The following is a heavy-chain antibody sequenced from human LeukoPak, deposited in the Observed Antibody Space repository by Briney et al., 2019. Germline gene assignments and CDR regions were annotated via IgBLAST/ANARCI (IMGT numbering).Heavy chain of an antibody. CDR1: GFTFSNYA. CDR3: AKDRITIQGDAFDF. V-gene: IGHV3-23*01. D-gene: IGHD2-15*01. CDR2: ISASDGST. J-gene: IGHJ3*01. Sequence: GGSLRLSCAASGFTFSNYAMTWVRQAPGKGLEWFSTISASDGSTYYADSVKGRFTISRDNSKSTLFLQMNSLRAEDTAIYYCAKDRITIQGDAFDFWGQGTMVTVSS.